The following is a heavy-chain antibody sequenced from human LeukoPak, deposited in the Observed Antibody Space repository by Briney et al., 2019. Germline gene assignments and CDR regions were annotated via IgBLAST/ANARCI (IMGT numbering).Heavy chain of an antibody. V-gene: IGHV3-21*01. CDR3: ARDPRTYSHYMDV. J-gene: IGHJ6*03. Sequence: PGGSLRLSCAASGFTFSTYSMDWVRQAPGKGLEWVASISSSSSYIYHADSVQGRFTISRDNAKNSLYLQMNSLRAEDTAVYYCARDPRTYSHYMDVWGKGTTVTVPS. CDR1: GFTFSTYS. D-gene: IGHD2-21*01. CDR2: ISSSSSYI.